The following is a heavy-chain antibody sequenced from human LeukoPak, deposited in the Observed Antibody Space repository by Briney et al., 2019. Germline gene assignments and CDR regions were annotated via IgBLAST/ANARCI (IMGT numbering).Heavy chain of an antibody. D-gene: IGHD6-13*01. V-gene: IGHV3-74*01. CDR3: ARKVAGGTGYFDY. CDR2: INSDGNST. Sequence: GGSLRLSCAASGFTFSSYWMHWVRHAPGKGLVWVSRINSDGNSTSYADSVKGRFTISRDNAKNTLYLQMNSLRAEDTAVYFCARKVAGGTGYFDYWGQGTLVTVSS. J-gene: IGHJ4*02. CDR1: GFTFSSYW.